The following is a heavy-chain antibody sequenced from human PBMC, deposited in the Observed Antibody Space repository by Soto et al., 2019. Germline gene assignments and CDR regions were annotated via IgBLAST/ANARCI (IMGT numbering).Heavy chain of an antibody. CDR1: ADTFTSYY. CDR2: INPNGGST. CDR3: ARDSGYSYGRYYFDY. D-gene: IGHD5-18*01. J-gene: IGHJ4*02. Sequence: ASVKVSCKAPADTFTSYYIHWVRQAPGHGLEWMGIINPNGGSTRFAQTFQGRITMTTDTSTSTVYMELRSLRSEDTAVYYCARDSGYSYGRYYFDYWGQGTLVTVPQ. V-gene: IGHV1-46*01.